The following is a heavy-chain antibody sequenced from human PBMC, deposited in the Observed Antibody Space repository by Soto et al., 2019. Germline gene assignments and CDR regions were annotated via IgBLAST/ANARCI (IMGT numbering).Heavy chain of an antibody. CDR3: AKIPPLTGDDAFDI. CDR2: ISWNSGSI. V-gene: IGHV3-9*01. D-gene: IGHD7-27*01. Sequence: GGSLRLSCAASGFTFDDYAMHWVRQAPGKGLEWVSGISWNSGSIGYADSVKGRFTISRDNAKNSLYLQMNSLRAEDTALYYCAKIPPLTGDDAFDIWGQGTMVTVSS. CDR1: GFTFDDYA. J-gene: IGHJ3*02.